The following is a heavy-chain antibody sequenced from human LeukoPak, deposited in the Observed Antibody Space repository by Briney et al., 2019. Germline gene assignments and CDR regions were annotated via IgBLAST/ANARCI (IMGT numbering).Heavy chain of an antibody. Sequence: ASVKVSCKASGYTFTGYYIHWLRQAPGQGLEWMGWINSNSGDTNYAQKFQGRLTMTRDTSISTAYMELSRLRSAATAVYYCARSVREVIDSSRAPFDYWGQGTLVTVSS. CDR2: INSNSGDT. CDR1: GYTFTGYY. J-gene: IGHJ4*02. CDR3: ARSVREVIDSSRAPFDY. D-gene: IGHD3-10*01. V-gene: IGHV1-2*02.